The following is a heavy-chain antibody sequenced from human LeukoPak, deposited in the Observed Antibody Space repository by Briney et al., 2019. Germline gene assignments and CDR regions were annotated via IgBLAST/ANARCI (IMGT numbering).Heavy chain of an antibody. CDR3: TQRGWSYSSGWDDAFDI. D-gene: IGHD6-19*01. Sequence: PGGSLRLACTASGFMFSSYGMHWVRQAPGKGLDWMAYIQHDGSGQFYADSVKGRFTISRDNSKNTVYLQMNSLRAEDTAVYYCTQRGWSYSSGWDDAFDIWGQGTMVTVSS. J-gene: IGHJ3*02. CDR2: IQHDGSGQ. CDR1: GFMFSSYG. V-gene: IGHV3-30*02.